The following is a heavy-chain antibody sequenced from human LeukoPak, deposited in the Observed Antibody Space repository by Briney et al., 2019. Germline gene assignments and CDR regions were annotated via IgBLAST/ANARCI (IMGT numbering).Heavy chain of an antibody. Sequence: PGGSLRLSCAASGFTSGTYWMSWVRQAPGKGLEWVANINQDGSERNYVDSVKGRFTISRDNAKNSLYLQMNSLRAEDTALYYCAGLGVVVSGAHDAFDIWGRGTMVTVSS. V-gene: IGHV3-7*01. J-gene: IGHJ3*02. CDR1: GFTSGTYW. CDR2: INQDGSER. D-gene: IGHD2-2*01. CDR3: AGLGVVVSGAHDAFDI.